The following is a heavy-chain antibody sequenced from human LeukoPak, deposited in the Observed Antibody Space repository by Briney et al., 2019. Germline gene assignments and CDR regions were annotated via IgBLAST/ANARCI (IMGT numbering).Heavy chain of an antibody. V-gene: IGHV1-69*13. J-gene: IGHJ5*02. Sequence: ASVKVSCKASGGTFSSYAISWVRQAPGQGLEWMGGIIPMLGTAHYAQKFRGRVTITADESTSTVYMDLSSLRSEDTAVYYCARAPEVPGIAAAGIFWFDPWGQGTLVTVSS. D-gene: IGHD6-13*01. CDR2: IIPMLGTA. CDR3: ARAPEVPGIAAAGIFWFDP. CDR1: GGTFSSYA.